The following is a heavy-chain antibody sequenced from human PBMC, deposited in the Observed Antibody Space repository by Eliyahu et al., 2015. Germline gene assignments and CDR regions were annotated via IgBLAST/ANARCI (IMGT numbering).Heavy chain of an antibody. Sequence: QLQLQESGPGLVKPSETLSLTCXVXGXSISSSSHYWGWIRQPPGKGLEXIGSIYYGGSTYYNPSLKSRVTISVDTSKNQFSLKLSSVTAADTAVYYCARVLSAGTYLGVCDYWGQGTLVTVSS. D-gene: IGHD6-13*01. J-gene: IGHJ4*02. CDR2: IYYGGST. CDR3: ARVLSAGTYLGVCDY. V-gene: IGHV4-39*07. CDR1: GXSISSSSHY.